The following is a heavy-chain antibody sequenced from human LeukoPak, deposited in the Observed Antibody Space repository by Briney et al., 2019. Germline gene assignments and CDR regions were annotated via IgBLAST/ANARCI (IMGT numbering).Heavy chain of an antibody. CDR2: IRSDGSDK. J-gene: IGHJ4*02. D-gene: IGHD2/OR15-2a*01. Sequence: PGGSLRLSCASSGFIFSTYGMHWVRQARGKGLEWVAFIRSDGSDKSYAGSVMGRFTISRDNFKNTLYLQMNSLRAEDTAVYYCARDLSDYWGQGTLVTVSS. V-gene: IGHV3-30*02. CDR1: GFIFSTYG. CDR3: ARDLSDY.